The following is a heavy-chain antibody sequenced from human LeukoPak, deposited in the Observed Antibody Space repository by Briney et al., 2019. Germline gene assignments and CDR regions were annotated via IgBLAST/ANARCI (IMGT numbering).Heavy chain of an antibody. CDR2: IRYDGSNK. V-gene: IGHV3-30*02. J-gene: IGHJ4*02. CDR3: AKDREQLLYYFDY. Sequence: PGGSLRLSCAASGFTFSSYAMSWVRQAPGKGLEWVAFIRYDGSNKYYADSVKGRFTISRDNSKNTLYLQMNSLRAEDTAVYYCAKDREQLLYYFDYWGQGTLVTVSS. CDR1: GFTFSSYA. D-gene: IGHD2-2*01.